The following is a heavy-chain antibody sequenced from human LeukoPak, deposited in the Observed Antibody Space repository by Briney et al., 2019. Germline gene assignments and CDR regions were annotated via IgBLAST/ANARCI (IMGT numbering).Heavy chain of an antibody. CDR3: ASPKNYEDFDS. CDR1: GYFFTGYY. J-gene: IGHJ4*02. V-gene: IGHV1-2*06. CDR2: INPSSGAT. D-gene: IGHD3-3*01. Sequence: ASVKVSCKASGYFFTGYYIHWVRQAPGQGREWMGRINPSSGATNYAQTFHGRVTMTRDTSISTAYMEMNRLRSDDTAVDYCASPKNYEDFDSWGQGTLVTVPS.